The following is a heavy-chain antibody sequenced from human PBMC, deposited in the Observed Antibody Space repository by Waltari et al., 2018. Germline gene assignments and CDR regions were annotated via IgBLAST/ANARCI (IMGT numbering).Heavy chain of an antibody. Sequence: QVQLVQSGAEVKKPGSSVKVSCKASGGTFSSYAISWVRQAPGQGLEWMGGIIPIFGTANYAQKFQGRVTITADESTSTAYMELSSLRSEDTAVYYCARDVGPVGNMIVVGGGDAFDIWGQGTMVTVSS. CDR3: ARDVGPVGNMIVVGGGDAFDI. CDR1: GGTFSSYA. V-gene: IGHV1-69*01. J-gene: IGHJ3*02. D-gene: IGHD3-22*01. CDR2: IIPIFGTA.